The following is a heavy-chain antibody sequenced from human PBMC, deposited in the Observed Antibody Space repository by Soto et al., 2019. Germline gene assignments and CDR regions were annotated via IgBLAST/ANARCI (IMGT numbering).Heavy chain of an antibody. D-gene: IGHD6-13*01. J-gene: IGHJ4*02. CDR2: IWYDGSNK. Sequence: GESLKISCAASGFTFSSYGMHWVRQAPGKGLEWVAVIWYDGSNKYYADSVKGRFTISRDNSKNTLYLQMNSLRAEDTAVYYCAKGRGAAAGTWMYDYWGQGTLVTVSS. CDR1: GFTFSSYG. V-gene: IGHV3-33*06. CDR3: AKGRGAAAGTWMYDY.